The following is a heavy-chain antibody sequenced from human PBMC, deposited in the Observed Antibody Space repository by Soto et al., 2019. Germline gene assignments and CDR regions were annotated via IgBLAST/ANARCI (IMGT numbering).Heavy chain of an antibody. D-gene: IGHD3-10*01. CDR2: INHSGGT. CDR1: GGSFSGYY. J-gene: IGHJ6*02. V-gene: IGHV4-34*01. CDR3: ATSGLMNV. Sequence: SETLSLTCAVFGGSFSGYYWSWIRQPPGKGLEWIGEINHSGGTRYNPSLKSRVTISVDTSKNQFSLKLSSVAAADTAVYYCATSGLMNVWGQGTTVTV.